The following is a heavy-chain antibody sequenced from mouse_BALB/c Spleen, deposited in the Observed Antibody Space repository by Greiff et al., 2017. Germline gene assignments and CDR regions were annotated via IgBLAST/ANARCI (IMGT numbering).Heavy chain of an antibody. CDR1: GFTFTDYY. Sequence: EVMLVESGGGLVQPGGSLRLSCATSGFTFTDYYMSWVRQPPGKALEWLGFIRNKDNGYTTEYSASVKGRFTISRDNSQSILYLQMNTLRAEDSATYYCAREGYYGPFDYWGQGTTLTVSS. J-gene: IGHJ2*01. CDR2: IRNKDNGYTT. D-gene: IGHD1-1*01. V-gene: IGHV7-3*02. CDR3: AREGYYGPFDY.